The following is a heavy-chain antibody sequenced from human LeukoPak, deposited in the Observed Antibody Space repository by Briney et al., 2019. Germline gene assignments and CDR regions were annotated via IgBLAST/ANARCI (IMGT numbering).Heavy chain of an antibody. D-gene: IGHD4-17*01. CDR3: ARDRLTTGPNNWFDP. J-gene: IGHJ5*02. V-gene: IGHV1-2*02. Sequence: ASVKVSCKASGYTFTGYYMHWVRQAPGQGLEWMGWINPNSGGTNYAQKFQGRVTMTRDTSISTAYMELSRLRSDDKAVYYCARDRLTTGPNNWFDPWGQGTLVTVSS. CDR2: INPNSGGT. CDR1: GYTFTGYY.